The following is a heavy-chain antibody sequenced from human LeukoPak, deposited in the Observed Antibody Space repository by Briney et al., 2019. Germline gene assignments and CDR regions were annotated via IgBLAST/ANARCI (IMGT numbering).Heavy chain of an antibody. CDR2: ISGSGSTI. CDR3: ARARTSLGQDYYYGMDV. Sequence: PGGSLRLSCAASGFTFSSYAMSWVRQAPGKGLEWVSAISGSGSTIYYADSVKGRFTISRDNAKNSLYLQMNSLRAEDTAVYYCARARTSLGQDYYYGMDVWGQGTTVTVSS. D-gene: IGHD1-1*01. CDR1: GFTFSSYA. J-gene: IGHJ6*02. V-gene: IGHV3-23*01.